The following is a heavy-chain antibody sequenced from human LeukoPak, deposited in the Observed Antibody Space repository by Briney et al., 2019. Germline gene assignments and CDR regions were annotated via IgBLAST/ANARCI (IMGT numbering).Heavy chain of an antibody. CDR3: TRAASSGPLFTYHMDV. V-gene: IGHV4-39*07. Sequence: SETLSLTCTVSGGSISSTSYYWGWIRQPPGKGLEWIGNIYYGGTTYYNPSLKSRVTISVDTSKNQFSLKLTSVTAADTAVYYCTRAASSGPLFTYHMDVWGKGTTVTVSS. D-gene: IGHD3-22*01. CDR2: IYYGGTT. J-gene: IGHJ6*03. CDR1: GGSISSTSYY.